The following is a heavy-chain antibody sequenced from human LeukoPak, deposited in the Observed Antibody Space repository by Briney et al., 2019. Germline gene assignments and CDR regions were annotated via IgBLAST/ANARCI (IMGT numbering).Heavy chain of an antibody. J-gene: IGHJ4*02. CDR3: ARWEAGYCSSTSCYPDY. CDR2: INPNSGGT. CDR1: GYTFTGYY. Sequence: SSVKVSCKASGYTFTGYYMHWVRQAPGQGLEWMGWINPNSGGTNYAQKFQGRVTMTRDTSISTAYMELGRLRSDDTAVYYCARWEAGYCSSTSCYPDYWGQGTLVTVSS. D-gene: IGHD2-2*03. V-gene: IGHV1-2*02.